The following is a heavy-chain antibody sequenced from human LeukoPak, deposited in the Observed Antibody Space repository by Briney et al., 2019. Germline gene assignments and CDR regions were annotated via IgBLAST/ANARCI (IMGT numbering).Heavy chain of an antibody. Sequence: SQTLSLTRAISGDSVSSDSAAWNWIRQSPSRGLEWLGRTYYRSKWYNEYAVSVKSRITVNPDTSKNQFSLQLNSVIPEDTAVYYCARDPKPSAAFDIWGQGTVVTVSS. CDR1: GDSVSSDSAA. CDR3: ARDPKPSAAFDI. V-gene: IGHV6-1*01. CDR2: TYYRSKWYN. J-gene: IGHJ3*02.